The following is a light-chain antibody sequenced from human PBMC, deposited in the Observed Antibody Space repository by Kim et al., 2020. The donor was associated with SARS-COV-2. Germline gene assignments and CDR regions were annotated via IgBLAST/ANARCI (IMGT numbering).Light chain of an antibody. CDR2: AAS. J-gene: IGKJ4*01. Sequence: SPGEGATLSCRASHNIGINLAWYQQKPGQAPRLLISAASTRATGVPVRFSGSGSGTEFTLTISSLQSEDFAVYYCLQYYNWPPLTFGGGTKVDIK. V-gene: IGKV3-15*01. CDR1: HNIGIN. CDR3: LQYYNWPPLT.